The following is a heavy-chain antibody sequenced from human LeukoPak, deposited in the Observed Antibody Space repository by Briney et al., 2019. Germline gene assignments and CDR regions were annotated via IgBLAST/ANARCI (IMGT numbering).Heavy chain of an antibody. Sequence: GGSLRLSCAASGFTFSSYWIPWVRQAPGKGLVWVSRINIDGSTTNYADSVKGRFTISRDNAKNTLYLQMNSLRAEDTAVYHCARVPVGATTVYYFDYWGQGTLVTVSS. CDR2: INIDGSTT. CDR1: GFTFSSYW. D-gene: IGHD1-26*01. CDR3: ARVPVGATTVYYFDY. J-gene: IGHJ4*02. V-gene: IGHV3-74*01.